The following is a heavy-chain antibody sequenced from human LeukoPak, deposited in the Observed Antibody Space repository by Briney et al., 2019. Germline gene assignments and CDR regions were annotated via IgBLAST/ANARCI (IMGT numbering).Heavy chain of an antibody. CDR3: ARDSLTRPGTIPYVY. CDR2: ISTSNGNT. J-gene: IGHJ4*02. V-gene: IGHV1-18*01. CDR1: GYSFSTYG. D-gene: IGHD1-7*01. Sequence: GASVKVSCKASGYSFSTYGISWVRQAPGQGLEWMGWISTSNGNTDYAQMFQGRFNMTTDTSTSTVYVEVRSLRSDDTAMYFCARDSLTRPGTIPYVYWGQGTQVTVSS.